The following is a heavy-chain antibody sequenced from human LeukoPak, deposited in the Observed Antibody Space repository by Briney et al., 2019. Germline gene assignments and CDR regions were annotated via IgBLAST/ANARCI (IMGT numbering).Heavy chain of an antibody. V-gene: IGHV3-23*01. D-gene: IGHD3-3*01. Sequence: GGSLRLSCAASGFTFSSYAMSWVRQAPGKGLEWVSAISGSGGSTYYADSVKGRFTISRDNSKNTLYLQMNSLRAEDTAVYYCAKANYYDSWSGYYPIDYWGQGTLVTVSS. CDR3: AKANYYDSWSGYYPIDY. J-gene: IGHJ4*02. CDR1: GFTFSSYA. CDR2: ISGSGGST.